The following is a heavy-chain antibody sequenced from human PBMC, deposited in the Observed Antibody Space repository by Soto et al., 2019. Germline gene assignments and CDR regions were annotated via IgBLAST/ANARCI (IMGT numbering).Heavy chain of an antibody. D-gene: IGHD3-16*01. CDR2: VYWDDDK. J-gene: IGHJ4*01. V-gene: IGHV2-5*02. CDR1: VFSLNTRDVG. CDR3: AHCRGGVASF. Sequence: QITLNESGPALVKPTQTLTLTCTFSVFSLNTRDVGVGGIRQPPGKALEWRGVVYWDDDKTYSPSLKSRITITKHTPKNQVVLRMSKMDPVDTATYYCAHCRGGVASFWGHGTLVTVSS.